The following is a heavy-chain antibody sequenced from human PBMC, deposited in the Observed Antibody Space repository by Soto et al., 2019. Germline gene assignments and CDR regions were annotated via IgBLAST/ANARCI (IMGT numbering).Heavy chain of an antibody. CDR3: ARDKRSSGWYEDY. Sequence: EVQLVESGGGLVKPGGSLRLSCAASGFTFSSYSMNWVRQAPGKGLEWVSSISSSSSYIYYADSVTGRFTISRDNAKNSLYLQMNSLRAEDTAVYYCARDKRSSGWYEDYWGQGTLVTVSS. D-gene: IGHD6-19*01. J-gene: IGHJ4*02. CDR2: ISSSSSYI. V-gene: IGHV3-21*01. CDR1: GFTFSSYS.